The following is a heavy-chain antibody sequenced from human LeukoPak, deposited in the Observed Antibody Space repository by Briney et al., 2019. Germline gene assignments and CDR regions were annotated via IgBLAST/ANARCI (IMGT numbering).Heavy chain of an antibody. D-gene: IGHD2-2*01. CDR3: ARPYCSSTSCYPGH. CDR2: INHSGST. Sequence: SETLSLTCAVYGGSFSGYYWSWIRQPPGKGLEWIGEINHSGSTNYNPSLKSRVTISVDTSKNQFSLKLSSVTAADTAVYYCARPYCSSTSCYPGHWGQGTLVTVSS. CDR1: GGSFSGYY. V-gene: IGHV4-34*01. J-gene: IGHJ4*02.